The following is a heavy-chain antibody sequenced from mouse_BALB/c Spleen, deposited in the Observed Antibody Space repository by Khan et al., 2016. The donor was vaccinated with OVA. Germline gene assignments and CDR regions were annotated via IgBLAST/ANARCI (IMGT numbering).Heavy chain of an antibody. CDR1: RFTFSDYY. CDR3: VRGYYGDPFAW. V-gene: IGHV5-4*02. J-gene: IGHJ3*01. D-gene: IGHD2-13*01. Sequence: EVELVESGGGLVKPGGSLKLSCAASRFTFSDYYMYWVRQTPEKRLEWVATISDGGTYTYYPDIVKGRFTISRDDVKDNLYLQMSSLKSEDTAMYYCVRGYYGDPFAWWGQGTLVTVSA. CDR2: ISDGGTYT.